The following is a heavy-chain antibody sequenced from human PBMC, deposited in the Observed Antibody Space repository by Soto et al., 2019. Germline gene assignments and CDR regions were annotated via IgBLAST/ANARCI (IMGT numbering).Heavy chain of an antibody. V-gene: IGHV4-31*03. CDR1: GGSISSGGYY. J-gene: IGHJ3*02. Sequence: PSETLSLTCTVSGGSISSGGYYWSWIRQHPGKGLEWIGYIYYSGSTYYNPSLKSRVTISVDTSKNQFSLKLSSVTAADTAVYYCARVTYGSGIYLGSAFDIWGQGTMVTVSS. CDR2: IYYSGST. CDR3: ARVTYGSGIYLGSAFDI. D-gene: IGHD3-10*01.